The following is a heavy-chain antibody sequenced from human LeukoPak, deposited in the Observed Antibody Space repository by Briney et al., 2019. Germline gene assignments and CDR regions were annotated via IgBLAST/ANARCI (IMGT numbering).Heavy chain of an antibody. Sequence: PGGSLRLSCAASGFTFSSHAMSWVRQTPGKGLEWVSAISGSGGSTYYADSVKGRFSISRDNSKNTLYLQMNSLRAEDTAVYYCGKRRDYFDYWGQGTLVTVSS. CDR2: ISGSGGST. CDR3: GKRRDYFDY. CDR1: GFTFSSHA. V-gene: IGHV3-23*01. J-gene: IGHJ4*02.